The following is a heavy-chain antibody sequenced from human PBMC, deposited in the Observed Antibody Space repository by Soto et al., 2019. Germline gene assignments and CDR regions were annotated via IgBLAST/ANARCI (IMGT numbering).Heavy chain of an antibody. CDR3: AARHFWSRPWTDRRLDY. CDR2: ISHSGNT. Sequence: SETLSLTCVVSGDSINSSHWWNWVRQPPEKGLEWIGQISHSGNTSYNPSLTSRVTISVDKSKSHFPLKLTSVTAADTAVYYCAARHFWSRPWTDRRLDYWGQGTLVTVSS. J-gene: IGHJ4*02. V-gene: IGHV4-4*02. D-gene: IGHD3-3*02. CDR1: GDSINSSHW.